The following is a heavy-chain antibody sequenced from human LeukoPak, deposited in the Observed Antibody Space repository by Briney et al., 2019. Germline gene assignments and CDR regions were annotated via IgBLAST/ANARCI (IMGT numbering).Heavy chain of an antibody. CDR1: GYSFTTYW. V-gene: IGHV5-51*01. J-gene: IGHJ4*02. CDR2: TYTGGSDT. Sequence: GESLKISCTGSGYSFTTYWIGWVRQMPGKGVEWMGITYTGGSDTKYSPSFQGQVTISADKSISTAYLQWSSLKASDTAMYYCAGWDSSGYVGYWGQGTLVTVSS. D-gene: IGHD3-22*01. CDR3: AGWDSSGYVGY.